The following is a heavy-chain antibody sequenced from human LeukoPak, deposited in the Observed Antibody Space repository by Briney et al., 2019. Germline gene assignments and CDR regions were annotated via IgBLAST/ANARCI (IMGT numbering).Heavy chain of an antibody. J-gene: IGHJ6*03. CDR1: NFSISSGYY. D-gene: IGHD2-2*01. Sequence: SETLSLTCTVSNFSISSGYYWGWIRQSPGKGLEWIGSIYHSGRTYYNPSLKSRVTISVDTSKNQFSLKLSSVTAADTAVYYCARDLIVVVPAGTYYYYMDVWGKGTTVTVSS. V-gene: IGHV4-38-2*02. CDR3: ARDLIVVVPAGTYYYYMDV. CDR2: IYHSGRT.